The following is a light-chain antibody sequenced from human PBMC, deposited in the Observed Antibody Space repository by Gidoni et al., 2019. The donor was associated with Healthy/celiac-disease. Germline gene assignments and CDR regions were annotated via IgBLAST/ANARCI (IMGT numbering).Light chain of an antibody. CDR3: LQDYNYPHT. V-gene: IGKV1-6*01. CDR1: QGIRNY. CDR2: AAS. Sequence: AIQMTQSPSSLSASVGDRVTITCRASQGIRNYLGWYQQKPVKAPKLLIYAASSLQSGVPSRFSGSGSCTDFTLTISILQTEDFATYYCLQDYNYPHTFGQGTKLEIK. J-gene: IGKJ2*01.